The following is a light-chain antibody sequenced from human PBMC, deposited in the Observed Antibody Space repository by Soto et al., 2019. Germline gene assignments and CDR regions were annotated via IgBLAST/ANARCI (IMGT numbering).Light chain of an antibody. CDR1: EIIYNF. CDR2: DAF. Sequence: IAVTQSPANLCLYPWNRANLSSRASEIIYNFLARYQHRPGQVPRLLISDAFNRAPGVPARFNGSGSGTDFTLTISSLEPEDFAVYYCQHRTKWPLTFGGGSKVDI. J-gene: IGKJ4*01. CDR3: QHRTKWPLT. V-gene: IGKV3-11*01.